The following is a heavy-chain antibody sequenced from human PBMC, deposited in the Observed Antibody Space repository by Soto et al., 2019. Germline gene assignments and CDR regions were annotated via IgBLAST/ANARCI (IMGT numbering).Heavy chain of an antibody. CDR2: INPNSGGT. Sequence: ASVKVSCKASGYTFTGYYMHWVRQAPGQGLEWMGWINPNSGGTNYAQKFQGWVTMTRDTSISTAYMELSRLRSDDTAVYYCARDGDYDSSGYSWIDYWGQGTRVTVSS. D-gene: IGHD3-22*01. CDR3: ARDGDYDSSGYSWIDY. CDR1: GYTFTGYY. J-gene: IGHJ4*02. V-gene: IGHV1-2*04.